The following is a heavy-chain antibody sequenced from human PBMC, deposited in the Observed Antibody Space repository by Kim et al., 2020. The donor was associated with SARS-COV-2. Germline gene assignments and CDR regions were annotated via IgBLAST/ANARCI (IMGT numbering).Heavy chain of an antibody. CDR1: GYTFTSYY. Sequence: ASVKVSCKASGYTFTSYYMHWVRQAPGQGLEWMGIINPSGGSTSYAQKFQGRVTMTRDTSTSTVYMELSSLRSEDTAVYYCASLVRGNRGIAVAGPYYYYGMDVWGQGTTVTVSS. CDR2: INPSGGST. D-gene: IGHD6-19*01. CDR3: ASLVRGNRGIAVAGPYYYYGMDV. V-gene: IGHV1-46*01. J-gene: IGHJ6*02.